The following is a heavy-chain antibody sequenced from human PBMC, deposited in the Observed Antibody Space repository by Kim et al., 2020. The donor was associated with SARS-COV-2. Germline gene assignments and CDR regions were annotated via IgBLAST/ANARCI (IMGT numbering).Heavy chain of an antibody. CDR2: EGSST. Sequence: EGSSTSYADSVKGRFTISRDNAKNTLFLQMNSLRAEDTALYYCASGYKFDCWGQGTLVTVSS. V-gene: IGHV3-74*01. J-gene: IGHJ4*02. D-gene: IGHD5-12*01. CDR3: ASGYKFDC.